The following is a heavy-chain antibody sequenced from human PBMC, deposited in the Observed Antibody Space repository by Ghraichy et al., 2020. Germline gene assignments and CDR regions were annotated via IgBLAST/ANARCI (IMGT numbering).Heavy chain of an antibody. Sequence: GGSLRLSCAASGFTVSSNYMSWVRQAPGKGLEWVSVIYSGGSTYYADSVKGRFTISRDNSKNTLYLQMNSLRAEDTAVYYCAREGYYDSSGERYYYYGMDVWGQGTTVTVSS. V-gene: IGHV3-53*01. CDR1: GFTVSSNY. J-gene: IGHJ6*02. CDR3: AREGYYDSSGERYYYYGMDV. CDR2: IYSGGST. D-gene: IGHD3-22*01.